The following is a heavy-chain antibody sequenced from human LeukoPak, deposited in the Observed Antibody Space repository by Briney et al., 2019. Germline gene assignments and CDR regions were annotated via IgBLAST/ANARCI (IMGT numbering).Heavy chain of an antibody. J-gene: IGHJ4*02. Sequence: PPETLSLTCTVSGGSISSYYWSWIRQPAGKGLEWIGRIYTSGSTNYNPSLKSRVTMSVDTSKSHFTLSLSSATAADTAVYFCARHPFSNPFDFWGRGTLVTVSS. D-gene: IGHD2/OR15-2a*01. V-gene: IGHV4-4*07. CDR3: ARHPFSNPFDF. CDR1: GGSISSYY. CDR2: IYTSGST.